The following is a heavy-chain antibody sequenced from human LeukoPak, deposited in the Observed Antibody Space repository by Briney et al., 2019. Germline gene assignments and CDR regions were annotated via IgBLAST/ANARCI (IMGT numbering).Heavy chain of an antibody. CDR2: ISYDRGNK. Sequence: GGSLRLPCTAVGFSFRSCVADGLRRAPGKGVVWVAVISYDRGNKFYPDSVKGRFTISRDNSKNTLYMQMNRLRADDTAVYYCARTYYYDSSGYYSRVDWYFDLWGRGTLVTVSS. V-gene: IGHV3-30*03. CDR1: GFSFRSCV. CDR3: ARTYYYDSSGYYSRVDWYFDL. D-gene: IGHD3-22*01. J-gene: IGHJ2*01.